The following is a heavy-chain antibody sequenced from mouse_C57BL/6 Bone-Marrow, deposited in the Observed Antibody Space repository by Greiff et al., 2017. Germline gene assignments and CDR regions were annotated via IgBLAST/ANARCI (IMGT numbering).Heavy chain of an antibody. Sequence: EVMLVESGGGLVKPGGSLKLSCAASGFTFSDYGMHWVRQAPEKGLEWVAYISSGSSTIYYADTVKGRFTISRDNAKNTLFLQMTSLRSEDTAMYYCARMDGYYPLFDYWGQGTTLTVSS. CDR1: GFTFSDYG. CDR2: ISSGSSTI. D-gene: IGHD2-3*01. CDR3: ARMDGYYPLFDY. J-gene: IGHJ2*01. V-gene: IGHV5-17*01.